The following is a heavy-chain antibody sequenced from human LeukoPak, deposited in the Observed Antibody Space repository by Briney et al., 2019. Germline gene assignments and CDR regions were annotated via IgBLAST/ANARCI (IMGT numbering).Heavy chain of an antibody. J-gene: IGHJ5*02. CDR1: GGSISSYY. CDR3: ARGYSSRGFDP. D-gene: IGHD6-13*01. V-gene: IGHV4-59*01. Sequence: PSETLSLTCTVSGGSISSYYWSWIRQPPGKGLEWIGYIYYSGSANYNPSLKSRVTISVDTSKNQFSLKLSSVTAADTAVYYRARGYSSRGFDPWGQGTLVTVSS. CDR2: IYYSGSA.